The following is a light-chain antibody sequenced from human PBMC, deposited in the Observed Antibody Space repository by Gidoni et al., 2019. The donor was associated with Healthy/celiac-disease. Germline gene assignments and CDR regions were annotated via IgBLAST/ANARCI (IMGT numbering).Light chain of an antibody. CDR2: AAS. V-gene: IGKV1-39*01. J-gene: IGKJ2*01. Sequence: DIQMTQSPSSLSASVGDGVTITCRASQSISSYLNWYQYKPGKAPNLLIYAASTLQSGVPSRFSGSGSGTDFTLTITNLQPEDFATYYCQQSYSTPYTFGQGTKLEIK. CDR3: QQSYSTPYT. CDR1: QSISSY.